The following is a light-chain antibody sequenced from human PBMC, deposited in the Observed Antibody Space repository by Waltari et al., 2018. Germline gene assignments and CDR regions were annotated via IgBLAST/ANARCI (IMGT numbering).Light chain of an antibody. Sequence: EIVLTQSPGSLYLSPGERATLPCRASKSVSNNYLAWHQQKPGQATRLLIYGASNRATGIPDRFSGSGSGTDFTLTISRLEPEDFAVYSCQQYGSLPLTFGQGTKLEI. J-gene: IGKJ2*01. CDR2: GAS. CDR1: KSVSNNY. CDR3: QQYGSLPLT. V-gene: IGKV3-20*01.